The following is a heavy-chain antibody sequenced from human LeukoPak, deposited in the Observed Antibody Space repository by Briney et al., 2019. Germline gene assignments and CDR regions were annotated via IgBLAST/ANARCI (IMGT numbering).Heavy chain of an antibody. CDR3: ARESLPH. Sequence: GGSLRLSCAASGFTFSSYAMHWVRQAPGKGLEWVAVISYDGSNKYYGDSVKGRFTISRDNSKNTLYLQMNSLRAEDTAVYYCARESLPHWGQGTLVTVSS. J-gene: IGHJ4*02. CDR1: GFTFSSYA. V-gene: IGHV3-30*04. CDR2: ISYDGSNK.